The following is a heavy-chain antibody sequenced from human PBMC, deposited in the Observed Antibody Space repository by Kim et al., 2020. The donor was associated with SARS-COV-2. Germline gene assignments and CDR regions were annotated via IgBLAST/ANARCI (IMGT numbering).Heavy chain of an antibody. CDR2: IYYSGST. D-gene: IGHD4-4*01. CDR1: GGSISSGGYY. CDR3: ARVRREGPTPFDY. V-gene: IGHV4-31*03. J-gene: IGHJ4*02. Sequence: SETLSLTCTVSGGSISSGGYYWSWIRQHPGKGLEWIGYIYYSGSTYYNPSLKSRVTISVDTSKNQFSLKLSSVTAADTAVYYCARVRREGPTPFDYWGQGTLVTVSS.